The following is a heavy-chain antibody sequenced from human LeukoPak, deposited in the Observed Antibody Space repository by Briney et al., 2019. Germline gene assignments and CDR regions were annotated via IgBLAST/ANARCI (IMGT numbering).Heavy chain of an antibody. V-gene: IGHV1-69*13. CDR2: IIPIFGTA. CDR3: ASMSGYYPSYYFDY. J-gene: IGHJ4*02. D-gene: IGHD3-3*01. CDR1: GGTFSSYA. Sequence: GASVKASCKASGGTFSSYAISWVRQAPGQGLEWMGGIIPIFGTANYAQKFQGRVTITADESSSTAYMELSSLRSEDTAVYYCASMSGYYPSYYFDYWGQGTLVTVSS.